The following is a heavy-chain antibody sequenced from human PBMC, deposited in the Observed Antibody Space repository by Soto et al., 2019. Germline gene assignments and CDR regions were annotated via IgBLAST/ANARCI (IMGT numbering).Heavy chain of an antibody. J-gene: IGHJ4*02. CDR3: ARRQWLRIFDC. D-gene: IGHD5-12*01. CDR1: GGSISSSNW. CDR2: IYHSGST. V-gene: IGHV4-4*02. Sequence: LEILSLTCAVSGGSISSSNWWSWVRQPPGKGLEWIGEIYHSGSTNYNPSLKSRVTISVDKSKNQFSLKLSSVTAADTAVYYCARRQWLRIFDCWGQGTLVTVSS.